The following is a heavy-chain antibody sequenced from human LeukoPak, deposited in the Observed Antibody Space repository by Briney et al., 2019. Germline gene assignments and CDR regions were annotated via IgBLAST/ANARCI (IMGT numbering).Heavy chain of an antibody. CDR2: IYYSGST. J-gene: IGHJ5*02. CDR3: ATNYYDTRGYSP. Sequence: PSETLSLTCTVSGGSISSGGYYWSWIRQHPGKGLEWIGYIYYSGSTYYNPSLKSRVTISVDTSKNQFSLKPSSVTAADTAVYYCATNYYDTRGYSPCGQGTLVTVSS. V-gene: IGHV4-31*03. CDR1: GGSISSGGYY. D-gene: IGHD3-22*01.